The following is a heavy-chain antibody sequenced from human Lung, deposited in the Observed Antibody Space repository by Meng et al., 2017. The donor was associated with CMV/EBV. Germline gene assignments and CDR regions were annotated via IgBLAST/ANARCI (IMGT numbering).Heavy chain of an antibody. CDR1: GFTFSDFA. Sequence: GGSLRLXXVASGFTFSDFAMTWVRQAPGKGLEWVSTITGSGDTTYLADSVKGRFTISRVNSKNTLYLQMSSLRADDTAIYYCAKDLAKTKRGFRYVLDWFDPWGQGTLVXVSS. V-gene: IGHV3-23*01. J-gene: IGHJ5*02. CDR2: ITGSGDTT. D-gene: IGHD5-12*01. CDR3: AKDLAKTKRGFRYVLDWFDP.